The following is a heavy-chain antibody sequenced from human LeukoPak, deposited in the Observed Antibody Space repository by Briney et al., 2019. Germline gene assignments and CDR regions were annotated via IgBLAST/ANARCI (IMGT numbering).Heavy chain of an antibody. CDR1: GVTFSTYW. Sequence: GASLIPSCGASGVTFSTYWMTWFLQAPGKGRVGGTSIIHDGSEKYYVDSLKSRFTISGDKSKNSLSLQMNSLRAEDTAVFYCARDLTYYSDSSGYYYDAFDVWGQGTMVTVSS. V-gene: IGHV3-7*04. CDR3: ARDLTYYSDSSGYYYDAFDV. CDR2: IIHDGSEK. D-gene: IGHD3-22*01. J-gene: IGHJ3*01.